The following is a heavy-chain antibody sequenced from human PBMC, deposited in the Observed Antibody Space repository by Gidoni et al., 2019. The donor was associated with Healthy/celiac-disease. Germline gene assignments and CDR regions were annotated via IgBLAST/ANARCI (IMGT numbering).Heavy chain of an antibody. CDR2: ISSSSSYI. CDR3: ARWIAAAGTGAFDI. CDR1: GFTFSSAS. D-gene: IGHD6-13*01. Sequence: EVQLVESGGGLVKPGGSLRLSCAASGFTFSSASMNWVRQAPGKGLEWVSSISSSSSYIYYADSVKGRFTISRDNAKNSLYLQMNSLRAEDTAVYYCARWIAAAGTGAFDIWGQGTMVTVSS. V-gene: IGHV3-21*01. J-gene: IGHJ3*02.